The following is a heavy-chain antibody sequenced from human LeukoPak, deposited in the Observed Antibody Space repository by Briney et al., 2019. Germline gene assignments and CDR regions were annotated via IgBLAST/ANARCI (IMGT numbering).Heavy chain of an antibody. Sequence: SETLSLTCTVSGGSISSYYRSWIRQPPGRGLEWIGYIYYSGSTNYNPSLKSRVTISVDTSKNQFSLKLSSVTAADTAVYYCARGGRITPFDYWGQGTLVTVSS. J-gene: IGHJ4*02. V-gene: IGHV4-59*01. CDR3: ARGGRITPFDY. CDR1: GGSISSYY. CDR2: IYYSGST. D-gene: IGHD3-10*01.